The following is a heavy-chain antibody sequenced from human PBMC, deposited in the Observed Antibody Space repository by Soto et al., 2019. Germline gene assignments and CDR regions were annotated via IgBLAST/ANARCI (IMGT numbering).Heavy chain of an antibody. D-gene: IGHD5-18*01. CDR1: GFSFSTTGVG. Sequence: QITLRESGPTLVKPTQTLTLTCAYSGFSFSTTGVGVGWFRQPPGQALQLLALIYWNGNERYSPSLNGRLTVTKDTSKHLVLLTMPKVDPMDTGTFYLARERSGYCFVMDVWGPGTDVTV. CDR2: IYWNGNE. CDR3: ARERSGYCFVMDV. V-gene: IGHV2-5*01. J-gene: IGHJ6*02.